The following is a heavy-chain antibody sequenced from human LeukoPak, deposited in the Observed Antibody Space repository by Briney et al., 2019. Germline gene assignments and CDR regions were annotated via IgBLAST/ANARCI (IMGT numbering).Heavy chain of an antibody. J-gene: IGHJ3*02. D-gene: IGHD2-21*01. CDR1: GVSFTSYY. Sequence: SETLSLTCTVSGVSFTSYYWSWIRHPPGKGLEWIGYIYTSGTTNYNPSLKSRVTISVDTSKNQFSLRLSSVTAADTAVYYCARHISLSAFDIWGQGTMVTVSS. V-gene: IGHV4-4*09. CDR2: IYTSGTT. CDR3: ARHISLSAFDI.